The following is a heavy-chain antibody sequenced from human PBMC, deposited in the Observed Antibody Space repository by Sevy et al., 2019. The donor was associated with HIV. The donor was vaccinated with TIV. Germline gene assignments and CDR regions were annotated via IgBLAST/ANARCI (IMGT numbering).Heavy chain of an antibody. CDR1: GFTFSSYG. D-gene: IGHD6-13*01. CDR2: ISYDGSNK. V-gene: IGHV3-30*18. J-gene: IGHJ6*02. CDR3: AKGTIAAAGTYYYGMDV. Sequence: GGSLRLSCAASGFTFSSYGMHWVRQAPGKGLEWVAVISYDGSNKYYADSVKGRFTISRDNSKKTLYLQMNSLRAEDTAVYYCAKGTIAAAGTYYYGMDVWGQGTTVTVSS.